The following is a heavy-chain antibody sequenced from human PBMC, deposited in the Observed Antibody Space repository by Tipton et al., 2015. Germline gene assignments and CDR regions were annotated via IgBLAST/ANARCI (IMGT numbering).Heavy chain of an antibody. CDR2: IIPVFKKR. V-gene: IGHV1-69*01. J-gene: IGHJ6*02. Sequence: QLVQSGAEVKKPGSSVNVSCKASGGTFSSYGINWVRQAPGQGLEWMGGIIPVFKKRNYAPRFQDRITITASDSTSTVYMELRSLTSDDSAIYFCAIGDHIVPLPASSDYYYGLDVWGQGTTVTVSS. D-gene: IGHD2-2*01. CDR3: AIGDHIVPLPASSDYYYGLDV. CDR1: GGTFSSYG.